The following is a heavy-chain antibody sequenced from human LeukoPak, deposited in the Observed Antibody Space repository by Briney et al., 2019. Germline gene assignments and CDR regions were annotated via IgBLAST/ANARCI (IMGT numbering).Heavy chain of an antibody. CDR1: GGSISSYY. CDR2: VYYSGST. V-gene: IGHV4-59*01. CDR3: ARDPQSGLRPYFDY. J-gene: IGHJ4*02. Sequence: SETLSLTCTVSGGSISSYYWSWIRQPPGKGLEWIGNVYYSGSTNYSPSLKSRVTISVDTSKNQFSLKVSSVTAADTAVYYCARDPQSGLRPYFDYWGQGTLVTVSS. D-gene: IGHD5-12*01.